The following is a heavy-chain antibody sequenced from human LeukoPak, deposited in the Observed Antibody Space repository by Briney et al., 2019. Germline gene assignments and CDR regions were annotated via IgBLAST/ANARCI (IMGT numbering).Heavy chain of an antibody. CDR3: ARGTVVRGVIYHYYYMDV. D-gene: IGHD3-10*01. Sequence: SVKVSCKASGGTFSSYAISWVRQAPGQGLEWMGGIIPIFGTANYAQKFQGRVTITTDESTSTAYMELSGLRSEDTAVYYCARGTVVRGVIYHYYYMDVWGKGTTVTVSS. V-gene: IGHV1-69*05. J-gene: IGHJ6*03. CDR2: IIPIFGTA. CDR1: GGTFSSYA.